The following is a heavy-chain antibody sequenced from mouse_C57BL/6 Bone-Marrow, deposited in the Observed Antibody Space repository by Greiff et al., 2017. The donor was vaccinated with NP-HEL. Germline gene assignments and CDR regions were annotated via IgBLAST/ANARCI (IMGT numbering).Heavy chain of an antibody. Sequence: VQLQQSGPELVKPGASVKIPCKASGYTFTDYNMDWVKQSHGKSLEWIGDINPNNGGTIYNQKFKGKATLTVDKSSSTAYMELRSLTSEDTAVYYCARRVTTVVAYYYAMDYWGQGTSVTVSS. V-gene: IGHV1-18*01. CDR3: ARRVTTVVAYYYAMDY. D-gene: IGHD1-1*01. CDR2: INPNNGGT. J-gene: IGHJ4*01. CDR1: GYTFTDYN.